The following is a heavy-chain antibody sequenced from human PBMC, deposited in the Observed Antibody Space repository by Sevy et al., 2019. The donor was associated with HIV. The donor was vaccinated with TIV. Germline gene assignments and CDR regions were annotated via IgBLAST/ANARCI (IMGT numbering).Heavy chain of an antibody. CDR2: ILYEGINK. V-gene: IGHV3-33*08. CDR1: GFTFRTFP. CDR3: ATGRDYGSGSYDY. J-gene: IGHJ4*02. Sequence: GGSLRLSCAASGFTFRTFPMTWVRQGPGKGLEWVAVILYEGINKDYGDSVRGRFTISRDNSKNTLYLQMNSLRVDDTAVYYCATGRDYGSGSYDYWGPGTLVTVSS. D-gene: IGHD3-10*01.